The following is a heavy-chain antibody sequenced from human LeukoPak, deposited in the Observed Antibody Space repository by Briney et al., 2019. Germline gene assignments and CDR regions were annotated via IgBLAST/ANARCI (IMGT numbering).Heavy chain of an antibody. J-gene: IGHJ6*03. D-gene: IGHD3-3*01. V-gene: IGHV4-34*01. CDR2: INHSGST. CDR3: ARDDTAYYDFWSGYYAYYYYYYMDV. CDR1: GGSFNGYY. Sequence: SETLSLTCAVYGGSFNGYYWSWIRQPPGKGLEWIGEINHSGSTNYNPSLKSRVTISVDTSKNQFSLKLSSVTAADTAVYYCARDDTAYYDFWSGYYAYYYYYYMDVWGKGTTVTVYS.